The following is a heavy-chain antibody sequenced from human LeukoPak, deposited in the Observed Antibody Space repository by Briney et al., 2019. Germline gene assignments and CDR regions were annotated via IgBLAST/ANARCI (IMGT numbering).Heavy chain of an antibody. V-gene: IGHV4-59*11. Sequence: PSETLSPTCTVSGGSISSHYWSWIRQPPGKGLEWIGYIYYSGSTNYNPSLKSRVTISVDTSKNQFSLKLSSVTAADTAVYYCARFISSSWYYFDYWGQGTLVTVSS. CDR1: GGSISSHY. CDR2: IYYSGST. D-gene: IGHD6-13*01. CDR3: ARFISSSWYYFDY. J-gene: IGHJ4*02.